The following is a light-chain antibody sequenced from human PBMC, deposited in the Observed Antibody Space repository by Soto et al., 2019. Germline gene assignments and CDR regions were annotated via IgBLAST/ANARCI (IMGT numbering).Light chain of an antibody. CDR2: SNN. Sequence: QSVLTQPPSASGSPGQRVTVSCSGSSSNIGSNYVYWYQHLTGTAPKLLIYSNNQRPSGVPDRFSGSKSGTSASLAISGLRSEDDADYYCAAWDDSMSALYIFXTGTKVTVL. J-gene: IGLJ1*01. CDR3: AAWDDSMSALYI. CDR1: SSNIGSNY. V-gene: IGLV1-47*02.